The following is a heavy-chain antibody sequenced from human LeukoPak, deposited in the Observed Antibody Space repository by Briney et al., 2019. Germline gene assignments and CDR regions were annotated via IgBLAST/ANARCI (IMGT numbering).Heavy chain of an antibody. CDR2: IYYSGST. V-gene: IGHV4-31*03. Sequence: SETLSLTCTVSGGSISSGGYYWSWIRQHPGRGLEWIGYIYYSGSTYYNPSLKSRVTISVDTSKNQFSLKLSSVTAADTAVYYCAREAGGKLSYFDYWGQGTLVTVSS. D-gene: IGHD4-23*01. J-gene: IGHJ4*02. CDR1: GGSISSGGYY. CDR3: AREAGGKLSYFDY.